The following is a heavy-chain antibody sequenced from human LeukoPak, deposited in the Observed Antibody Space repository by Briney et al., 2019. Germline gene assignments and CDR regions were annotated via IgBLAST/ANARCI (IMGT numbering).Heavy chain of an antibody. V-gene: IGHV4-61*02. Sequence: QVQLQESGPGLVKPSQTLSLTCTVSGGSISSGSYYWSWIRQPAGKGLEWIGRIYTTGSTNYNPSLKSRVTISVDTSKNQFSLKLSSVTAADTAVYYCARGTGIAESWGQGTLVTVS. CDR1: GGSISSGSYY. D-gene: IGHD6-13*01. J-gene: IGHJ5*02. CDR2: IYTTGST. CDR3: ARGTGIAES.